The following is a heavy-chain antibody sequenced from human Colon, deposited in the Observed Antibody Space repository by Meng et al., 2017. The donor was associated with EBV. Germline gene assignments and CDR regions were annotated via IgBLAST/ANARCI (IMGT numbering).Heavy chain of an antibody. CDR2: IYDSDNT. V-gene: IGHV3-53*01. D-gene: IGHD6-19*01. CDR3: ARDAKFVAGKKLDDY. Sequence: LQLAGPGRCLIQPGGSLRLSCAASGFTVGRNYMSWIRQPPGKGLEWVSDIYDSDNTYYADSVKGRFTISRDNSKNTLSLQMNSLRVEDTAVYYCARDAKFVAGKKLDDYWGQGTLVTVSS. CDR1: GFTVGRNY. J-gene: IGHJ4*02.